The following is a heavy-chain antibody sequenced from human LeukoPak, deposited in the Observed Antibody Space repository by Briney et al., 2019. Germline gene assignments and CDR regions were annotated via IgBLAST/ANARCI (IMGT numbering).Heavy chain of an antibody. V-gene: IGHV4-4*02. J-gene: IGHJ6*02. CDR2: IYHSGST. CDR3: ARVVITPKTPYYYYGMDV. D-gene: IGHD3-3*01. CDR1: GGSISSSNW. Sequence: SETLSLTSAVSGGSISSSNWWSWVRQPPGKGLEWIGEIYHSGSTNYNPSLKSRVTISVDKSKNQFSLKLSSVTAADTAVYYCARVVITPKTPYYYYGMDVWGQGTTVTVSS.